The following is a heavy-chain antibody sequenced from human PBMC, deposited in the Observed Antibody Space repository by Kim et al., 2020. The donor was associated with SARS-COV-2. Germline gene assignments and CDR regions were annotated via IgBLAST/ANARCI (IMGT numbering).Heavy chain of an antibody. D-gene: IGHD2-21*02. CDR3: ARGRALLVTAPVLGLGPCYDYFAMDV. Sequence: SETLSLTCAVYGGSFSDYNWSWICKPPGKGLEWIGEINHSGSTNPCSSLKSRITISVDTSKSQFPLWLKPMTATDTAVYYCARGRALLVTAPVLGLGPCYDYFAMDVWGRGTPVTVSS. CDR1: GGSFSDYN. J-gene: IGHJ6*02. CDR2: INHSGST. V-gene: IGHV4-34*01.